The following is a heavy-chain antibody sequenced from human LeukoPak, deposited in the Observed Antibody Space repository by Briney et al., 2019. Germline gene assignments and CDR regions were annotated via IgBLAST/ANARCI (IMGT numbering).Heavy chain of an antibody. CDR1: GDSVSSSSAA. Sequence: SQTLSLTCAISGDSVSSSSAAWSWIRQSPSRGLEWLGRTYYRSKWYNDYAVSVKSRITINPDTSRNQFSLQLNSMTPEDTAVYYCAREGSEGYLFDYWGQGTLVTVSS. J-gene: IGHJ4*02. D-gene: IGHD1-1*01. CDR2: TYYRSKWYN. V-gene: IGHV6-1*01. CDR3: AREGSEGYLFDY.